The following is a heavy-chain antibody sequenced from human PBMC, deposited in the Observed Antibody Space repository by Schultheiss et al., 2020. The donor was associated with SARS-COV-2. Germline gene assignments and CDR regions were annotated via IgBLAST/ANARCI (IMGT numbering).Heavy chain of an antibody. CDR2: ISSSGSTI. CDR3: ASVLSLGYCSSTSCYAPYYYGMDV. Sequence: GGSLRLSCAASGFTFSSYGMHWVRQAPGKGLEWVSYISSSGSTIYYADSVKGRFTISRDNAKNSLYLQMNSLRAEDTAVYYCASVLSLGYCSSTSCYAPYYYGMDVWGQGTTVTVSS. V-gene: IGHV3-48*04. D-gene: IGHD2-2*01. CDR1: GFTFSSYG. J-gene: IGHJ6*02.